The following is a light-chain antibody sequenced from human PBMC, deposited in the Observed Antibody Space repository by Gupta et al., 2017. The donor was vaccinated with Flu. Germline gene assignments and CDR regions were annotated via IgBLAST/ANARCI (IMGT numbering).Light chain of an antibody. Sequence: DIQMTQSPSSLSASVGDRVTITCQASQDISNYLNWYQHKPGKAPKLLIYDASNLETGVPSRFSGSGSGTDFTFTISSLQPEDIATYYCQQYDNLLTWTFGQGTKVEIK. CDR3: QQYDNLLTWT. CDR1: QDISNY. J-gene: IGKJ1*01. V-gene: IGKV1-33*01. CDR2: DAS.